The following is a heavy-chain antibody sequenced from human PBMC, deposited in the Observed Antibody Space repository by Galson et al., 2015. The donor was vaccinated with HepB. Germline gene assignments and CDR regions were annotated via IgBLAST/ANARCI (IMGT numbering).Heavy chain of an antibody. CDR1: GYTLTEFS. CDR3: TTDPHYFDIGGYLD. Sequence: SVKVSCKVSGYTLTEFSIHWVRQAPGKGLEWMGGFDPEDGKTFYAQKFQGRVTMTEDTSTDTAYMELRSLRSEDTAVYYCTTDPHYFDIGGYLDWGQGTLVTVSS. J-gene: IGHJ4*02. D-gene: IGHD3-22*01. V-gene: IGHV1-24*01. CDR2: FDPEDGKT.